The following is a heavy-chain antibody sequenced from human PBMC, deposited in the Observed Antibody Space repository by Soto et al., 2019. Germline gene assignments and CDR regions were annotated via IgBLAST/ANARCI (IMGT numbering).Heavy chain of an antibody. CDR1: GFTFSIYW. CDR3: VRTSLVVAAATREDY. D-gene: IGHD2-15*01. Sequence: EVQLVESGGGLVQPGGSLRLSCAASGFTFSIYWMHWVRQAPGKGLVWVSRINSDGSSTSDADSVKGRFTISRDNAKNTLYLQMNSLRAEDTAVYYCVRTSLVVAAATREDYWGQGTLVTVSS. J-gene: IGHJ4*02. V-gene: IGHV3-74*01. CDR2: INSDGSST.